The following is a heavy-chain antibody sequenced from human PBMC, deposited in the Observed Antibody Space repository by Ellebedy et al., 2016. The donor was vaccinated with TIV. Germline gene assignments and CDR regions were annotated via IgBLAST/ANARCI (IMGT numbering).Heavy chain of an antibody. CDR3: ARVRNLGAAGTNFDY. V-gene: IGHV7-4-1*02. J-gene: IGHJ4*02. D-gene: IGHD6-13*01. CDR2: INTNTGNP. CDR1: GYTFTSYA. Sequence: AASVKVSCKASGYTFTSYALNWVRQAPGQGLVWMGRINTNTGNPTYAQGFTGRFVFSLDTSVSTAYLQISSLKAEDTAVYYCARVRNLGAAGTNFDYWGQGTLVTVSS.